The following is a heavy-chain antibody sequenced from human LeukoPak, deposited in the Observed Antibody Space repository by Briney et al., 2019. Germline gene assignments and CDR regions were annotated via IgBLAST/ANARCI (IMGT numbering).Heavy chain of an antibody. CDR3: AKRHYSSGFYGMDV. CDR2: IGVSGDST. V-gene: IGHV3-23*01. CDR1: GFTFSSYA. J-gene: IGHJ6*02. D-gene: IGHD6-19*01. Sequence: PGGSLRLSCAASGFTFSSYAMSWVRQAPGKGLEWVSIIGVSGDSTHYADSVKGRFTISRDNSKNTLYLQMNSLRAEDTAVYYCAKRHYSSGFYGMDVWGQGTTVTVSS.